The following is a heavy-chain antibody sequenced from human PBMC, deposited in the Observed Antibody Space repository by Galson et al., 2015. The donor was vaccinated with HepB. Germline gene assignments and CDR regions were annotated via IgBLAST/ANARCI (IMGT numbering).Heavy chain of an antibody. CDR3: ARSVGSWTDAFAI. CDR1: GYTFASYS. V-gene: IGHV1-18*04. Sequence: SVKVSCKASGYTFASYSIRWVRQAPGQGLEWMGWISANNGNTNYAQKFQGRVTMTTDTSTSTDYMELRSLRSDDTAVYYCARSVGSWTDAFAIWGQGTMVTVSS. CDR2: ISANNGNT. D-gene: IGHD1-26*01. J-gene: IGHJ3*02.